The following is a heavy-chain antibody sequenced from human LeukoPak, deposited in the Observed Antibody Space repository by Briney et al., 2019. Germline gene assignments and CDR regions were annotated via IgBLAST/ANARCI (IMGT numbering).Heavy chain of an antibody. V-gene: IGHV3-64D*06. J-gene: IGHJ4*02. D-gene: IGHD3-22*01. CDR2: ISSNGGST. Sequence: PGGSLRLSCSASGFTFSSYAMHWVRQAPGKGLEYVSAISSNGGSTYYADSVKGRFTISRDNSKNTLYLQMSSLRAEDTAVYCCVKLPKSVRHYDSSGYYDYWGQGTLVTVSS. CDR3: VKLPKSVRHYDSSGYYDY. CDR1: GFTFSSYA.